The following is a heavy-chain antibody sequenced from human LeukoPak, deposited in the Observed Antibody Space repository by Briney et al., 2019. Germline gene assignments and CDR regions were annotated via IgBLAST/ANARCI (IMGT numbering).Heavy chain of an antibody. CDR3: ARQRSLGGFDP. J-gene: IGHJ5*02. CDR2: INPNSGGT. V-gene: IGHV1-2*02. Sequence: ASVKVSCKASGYTFTGYYMHWVRQAPGQGLEWMGWINPNSGGTNYAQKFQGRVTMTRDTSISTAYMELSRLRSDDMAVCYCARQRSLGGFDPWGQGTLVTVSS. D-gene: IGHD5/OR15-5a*01. CDR1: GYTFTGYY.